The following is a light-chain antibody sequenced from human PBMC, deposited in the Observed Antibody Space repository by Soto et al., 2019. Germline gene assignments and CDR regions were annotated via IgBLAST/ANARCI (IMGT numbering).Light chain of an antibody. CDR2: GAS. CDR3: QQANSFPLM. V-gene: IGKV1-12*01. Sequence: DIQLTPSPSSLSASVGDRVTITCRASQGVSKRLAWYQQKPGKAPILLIHGASNLQTGVPSRFSVSGSGTDFVLTITSLQPEDIAPYYCQQANSFPLMFGQGTRLDI. J-gene: IGKJ5*01. CDR1: QGVSKR.